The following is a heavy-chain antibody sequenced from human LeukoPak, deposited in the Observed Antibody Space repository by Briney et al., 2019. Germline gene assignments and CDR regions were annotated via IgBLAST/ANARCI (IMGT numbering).Heavy chain of an antibody. V-gene: IGHV3-30*03. CDR2: ISYDGSNK. Sequence: GGSLRLSCAASGFTFSSYGMHWVRQAPGKGLEWVAVISYDGSNKYYADSVKGRFTISRDNSKNTLYLQMNSLRAEDTAVYYCARDSPGVPLDYWGQGTLVTVSS. CDR3: ARDSPGVPLDY. J-gene: IGHJ4*02. CDR1: GFTFSSYG. D-gene: IGHD7-27*01.